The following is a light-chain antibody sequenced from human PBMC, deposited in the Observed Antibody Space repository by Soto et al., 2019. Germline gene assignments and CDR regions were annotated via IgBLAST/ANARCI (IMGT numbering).Light chain of an antibody. CDR3: ATWDDSLSGVV. CDR1: SSNIGNNY. J-gene: IGLJ2*01. Sequence: QSVVTQPPSASGTPGQGVTISCSGSSSNIGNNYVYWFQHLPGTAPKLVIFRNNERPSGVPDRFSGSRSGTSASLAISGLRSDDEADYYCATWDDSLSGVVFGGGTKVTVL. V-gene: IGLV1-47*01. CDR2: RNN.